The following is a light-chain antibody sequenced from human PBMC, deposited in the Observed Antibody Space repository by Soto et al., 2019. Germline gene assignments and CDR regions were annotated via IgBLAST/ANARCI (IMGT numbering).Light chain of an antibody. V-gene: IGLV2-8*01. Sequence: QSALTQPPSASGSPGQSVAISCTGTSSDVGAYNYVSWYQQHPGKAPRLMIYEVNKRPSGVPDRFSGSKSGNTASLTVSGLQAEDEADYYCSSYGGSNNLVFGGGTQLTVL. J-gene: IGLJ2*01. CDR1: SSDVGAYNY. CDR2: EVN. CDR3: SSYGGSNNLV.